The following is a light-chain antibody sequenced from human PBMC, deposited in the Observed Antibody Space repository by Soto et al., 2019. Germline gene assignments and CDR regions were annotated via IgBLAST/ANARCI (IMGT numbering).Light chain of an antibody. CDR3: QQYGSSPWT. Sequence: EIVMTQSPATLSVSPGERATLSCRASQSVATNLAWYQQKPGQGPGLLIYGASSRATGIPDRFSGSGSGTDFTLTISRLEPEDFAVYYCQQYGSSPWTFGQGTKVDIK. CDR2: GAS. J-gene: IGKJ1*01. CDR1: QSVATN. V-gene: IGKV3-20*01.